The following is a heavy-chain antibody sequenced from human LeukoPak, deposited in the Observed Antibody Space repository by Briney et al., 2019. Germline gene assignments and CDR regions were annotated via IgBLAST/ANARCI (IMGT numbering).Heavy chain of an antibody. V-gene: IGHV4-30-4*01. J-gene: IGHJ6*04. Sequence: SETLSLTCTVSGGSISSGGYYWSWIRQPPGKGLEWIGYIYYSGSTYYNPSLKSRVTISVDTSKNQFSLKLSSVTAADTAVYYCARVGYSGYDSHYNYGMDVWGKGTTVTVSS. CDR3: ARVGYSGYDSHYNYGMDV. D-gene: IGHD5-12*01. CDR2: IYYSGST. CDR1: GGSISSGGYY.